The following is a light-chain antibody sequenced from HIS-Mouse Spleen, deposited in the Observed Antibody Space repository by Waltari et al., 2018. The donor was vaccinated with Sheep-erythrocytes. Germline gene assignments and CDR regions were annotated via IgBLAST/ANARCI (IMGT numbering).Light chain of an antibody. Sequence: QSALTQPRSVSGSPGQSVTISCTGTSSDVGGYNYVSWYQQHPGKAPKLMIYDVSTRPSGVPGRFSGSKSCNTASLTISGLQAEDEADYYCCSYAGSYNHVFATGTKVTVL. V-gene: IGLV2-11*01. CDR2: DVS. CDR1: SSDVGGYNY. J-gene: IGLJ1*01. CDR3: CSYAGSYNHV.